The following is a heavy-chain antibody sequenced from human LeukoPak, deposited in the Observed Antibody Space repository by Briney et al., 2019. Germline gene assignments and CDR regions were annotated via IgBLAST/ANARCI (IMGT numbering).Heavy chain of an antibody. CDR2: ISTNGDTT. D-gene: IGHD6-6*01. CDR3: AKPHFEYSNSWRGMYYFDY. Sequence: GGSLRLSCAASGFTFSSYAMHWVRQAPGKGLEYVSAISTNGDTTYYANSVKGRFTISRDNSKNTLYLQMTSLRAEDTAVYYCAKPHFEYSNSWRGMYYFDYWGQGTLVTVSS. J-gene: IGHJ4*02. CDR1: GFTFSSYA. V-gene: IGHV3-64*01.